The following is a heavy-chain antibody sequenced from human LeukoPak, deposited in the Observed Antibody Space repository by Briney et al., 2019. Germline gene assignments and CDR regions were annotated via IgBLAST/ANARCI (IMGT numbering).Heavy chain of an antibody. J-gene: IGHJ4*02. V-gene: IGHV4-59*01. CDR1: GVSLHRSF. CDR2: IYSSGTT. D-gene: IGHD3/OR15-3a*01. CDR3: GRRPAVDGPIDN. Sequence: PSETLSLTCVVSGVSLHRSFWTWVRQPPGKGLEWIGRIYSSGTTDYNPSLKSRLTISIDTSKNQFSLRLASMTAADTAVYFCGRRPAVDGPIDNWGQGILVAVSS.